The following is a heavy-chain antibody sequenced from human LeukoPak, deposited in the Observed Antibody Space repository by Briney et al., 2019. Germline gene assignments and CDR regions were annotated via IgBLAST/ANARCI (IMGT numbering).Heavy chain of an antibody. J-gene: IGHJ4*02. CDR2: INPSGGGT. Sequence: GASVKVSCKASGYTFTSYYMHWVRQAPGQGLEWMGIINPSGGGTSYAQKFQGRVTMTRDTSTSTVYMELSSLRSEDTAVYYCARESSVAGSSSPIGYYFDYWGQGALVTVSS. V-gene: IGHV1-46*01. CDR3: ARESSVAGSSSPIGYYFDY. CDR1: GYTFTSYY. D-gene: IGHD6-19*01.